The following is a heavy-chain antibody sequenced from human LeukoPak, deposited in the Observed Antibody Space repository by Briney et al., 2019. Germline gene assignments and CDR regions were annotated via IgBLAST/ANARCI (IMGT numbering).Heavy chain of an antibody. CDR1: GYTFTSYG. Sequence: ASVKVSCKASGYTFTSYGISWVRQAPGQGPEWMGWMNPNSGGTNYGQKFQGRVTMTRDTSISTAYMELSRLRSDDTAVYYCARDRAVATIGGVDYWGQGTLVTVSS. V-gene: IGHV1-2*02. CDR3: ARDRAVATIGGVDY. J-gene: IGHJ4*02. D-gene: IGHD5-12*01. CDR2: MNPNSGGT.